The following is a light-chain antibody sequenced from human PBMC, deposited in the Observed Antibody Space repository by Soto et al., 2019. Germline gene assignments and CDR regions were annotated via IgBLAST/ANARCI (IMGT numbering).Light chain of an antibody. J-gene: IGKJ2*01. V-gene: IGKV1-5*03. CDR2: RAS. Sequence: DIQMTQSPSTLSASVGDRVTITCWASQSISSWLAWYQQKPGKAPKLLIYRASNLQSGVPSRFSGSGSGTEFTLTISSLQPDDFATYYCQRYVGYSLTFGQGTKLEIK. CDR1: QSISSW. CDR3: QRYVGYSLT.